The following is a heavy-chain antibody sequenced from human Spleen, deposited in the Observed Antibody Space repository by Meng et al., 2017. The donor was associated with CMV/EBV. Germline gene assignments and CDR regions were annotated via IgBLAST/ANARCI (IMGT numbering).Heavy chain of an antibody. CDR3: ARDYGEATPLDY. D-gene: IGHD4/OR15-4a*01. V-gene: IGHV3-11*06. Sequence: QVQVVDPVGGFVKHGGSLRLSCAASGFTFSDYYMSWIRQAPGKGLEWVSYISSSSSYTNYADSVKGRFTISRDNAKNSLYLQMNSLRAEDTAVYYCARDYGEATPLDYWGQGTLVTVSS. J-gene: IGHJ4*02. CDR2: ISSSSSYT. CDR1: GFTFSDYY.